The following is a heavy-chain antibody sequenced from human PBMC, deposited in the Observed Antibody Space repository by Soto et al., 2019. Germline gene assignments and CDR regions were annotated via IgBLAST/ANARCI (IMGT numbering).Heavy chain of an antibody. V-gene: IGHV3-30-3*01. CDR3: ARELLLAVAGVFDY. CDR1: GFTFSSYA. Sequence: QVQLVESGGGVVQPGRSLRLSCAASGFTFSSYAMHWVRQAPGKGLEWVAVISYDGSNKYYADSVKGRFTISRDNSKNTLYLQMNSLRAEDTAVYYCARELLLAVAGVFDYWGQGTLVTVSS. D-gene: IGHD6-19*01. J-gene: IGHJ4*02. CDR2: ISYDGSNK.